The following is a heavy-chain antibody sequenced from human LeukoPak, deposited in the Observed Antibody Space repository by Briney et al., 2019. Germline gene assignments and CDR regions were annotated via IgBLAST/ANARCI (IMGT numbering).Heavy chain of an antibody. Sequence: GGSLRLSCAASGFTFSSYAMSWVRQAPGKGLEWVPAISGSGGSTYYADSVKGRFTISRDNSKNTLYLQMNSLRAEDTAVYYCAKYRITMIVVGGAFDIWGQGTMVTVSS. J-gene: IGHJ3*02. CDR1: GFTFSSYA. D-gene: IGHD3-22*01. CDR3: AKYRITMIVVGGAFDI. V-gene: IGHV3-23*01. CDR2: ISGSGGST.